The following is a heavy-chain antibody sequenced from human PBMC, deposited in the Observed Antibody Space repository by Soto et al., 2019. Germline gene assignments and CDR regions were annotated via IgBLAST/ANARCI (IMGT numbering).Heavy chain of an antibody. J-gene: IGHJ4*02. CDR1: GFTFSSYG. CDR2: ILYDGSNK. CDR3: AKGKYSTSSTFDY. Sequence: QVQLVESGGGVVQPGRSLRLSCAASGFTFSSYGMHWVRQAPGKGLEWVAGILYDGSNKYYADSVKGRFTISRDNSKNTLDLKMNSLRGEDTAVYYCAKGKYSTSSTFDYWGQGNLVTVSS. D-gene: IGHD6-6*01. V-gene: IGHV3-30*18.